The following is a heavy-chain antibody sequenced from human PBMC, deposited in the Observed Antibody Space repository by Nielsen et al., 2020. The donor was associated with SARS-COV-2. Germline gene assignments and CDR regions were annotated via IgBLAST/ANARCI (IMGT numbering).Heavy chain of an antibody. D-gene: IGHD3-3*01. CDR3: AREHAFGVVISYDY. V-gene: IGHV3-30*04. CDR2: ISYDGSNK. CDR1: GFTFSSYA. Sequence: GESLKISCAASGFTFSSYAMHWVRQAPGKGLEWVAVISYDGSNKNYADSVKGRFTISRDNSKNTLYLQMNSLRAEDTAVYYCAREHAFGVVISYDYWGQGTLVTVSS. J-gene: IGHJ4*02.